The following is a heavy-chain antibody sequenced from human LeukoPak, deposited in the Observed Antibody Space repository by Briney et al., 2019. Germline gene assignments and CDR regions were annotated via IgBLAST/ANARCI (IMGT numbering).Heavy chain of an antibody. CDR1: GYTFTGHY. CDR2: IDPSSGGT. V-gene: IGHV1-2*02. CDR3: ARDRIAPAGSIIDY. D-gene: IGHD6-13*01. Sequence: ASVKVSRKASGYTFTGHYVHWVRQAPGQGLEWMGWIDPSSGGTNSAQKFQGRVTMARDTSITTVYMELSSLTSDDTAIYFCARDRIAPAGSIIDYWGQGTLVTVSS. J-gene: IGHJ4*02.